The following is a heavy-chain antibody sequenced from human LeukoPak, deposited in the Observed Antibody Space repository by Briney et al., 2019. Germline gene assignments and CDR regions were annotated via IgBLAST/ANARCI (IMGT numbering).Heavy chain of an antibody. V-gene: IGHV4-4*07. Sequence: SETLSLTCTVSGDTIIKYYWSWVRQPPGKGLEWMGSIYTTGNTNYNPSLRSRVTMSLDTSTNQLSLMLNSVTAADTAVYYCASSSGPRDVFDIWGQGTMVTVSS. J-gene: IGHJ3*02. CDR2: IYTTGNT. CDR3: ASSSGPRDVFDI. D-gene: IGHD2-15*01. CDR1: GDTIIKYY.